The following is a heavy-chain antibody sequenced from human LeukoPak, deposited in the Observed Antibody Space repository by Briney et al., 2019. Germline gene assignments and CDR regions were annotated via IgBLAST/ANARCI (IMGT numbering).Heavy chain of an antibody. CDR1: GGSISSYF. CDR2: IYYSGST. D-gene: IGHD6-13*01. J-gene: IGHJ3*02. Sequence: PSETLSLTCTVSGGSISSYFCSWIRQPAGKGLEWIGSIYYSGSTYYNPSLKSRVIISVDTSKNQFSLKLSSVTAADTAVYYCARLGVRQQLVKNAFDIWGQGTMVTVSS. CDR3: ARLGVRQQLVKNAFDI. V-gene: IGHV4-59*05.